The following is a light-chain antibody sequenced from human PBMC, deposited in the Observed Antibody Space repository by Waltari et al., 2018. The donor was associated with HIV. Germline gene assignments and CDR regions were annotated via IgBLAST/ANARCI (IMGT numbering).Light chain of an antibody. J-gene: IGLJ1*01. Sequence: QSALTQPPSTSGTPGQRVTISCSGSSANIGKYVVNWFQQVPGTAPKLLVSGRDQRPSGVPDRCSGSKSGTSGSLAISGLQSEDEGDYYCAVWDDSVNGYVFGTGTKVTVL. V-gene: IGLV1-44*01. CDR2: GRD. CDR1: SANIGKYV. CDR3: AVWDDSVNGYV.